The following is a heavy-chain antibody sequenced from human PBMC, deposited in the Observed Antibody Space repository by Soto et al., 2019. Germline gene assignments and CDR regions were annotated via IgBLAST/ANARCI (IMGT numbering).Heavy chain of an antibody. CDR2: ISWNSGSI. CDR1: GFTFDDYA. V-gene: IGHV3-9*01. CDR3: AKTRGAAYYYDSSGYYGYFDL. Sequence: EVQLVESGGGLVQPGRSLRLSCAASGFTFDDYAMHWVRQAPGKGLEWVSGISWNSGSIGYADSVKGRFTISRDNAKNSRYLQMNSLRAEDTALYYCAKTRGAAYYYDSSGYYGYFDLWGRGTLVTVSS. J-gene: IGHJ2*01. D-gene: IGHD3-22*01.